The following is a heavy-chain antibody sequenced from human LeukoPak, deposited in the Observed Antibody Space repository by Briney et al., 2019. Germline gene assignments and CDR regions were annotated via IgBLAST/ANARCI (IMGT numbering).Heavy chain of an antibody. V-gene: IGHV4-38-2*02. D-gene: IGHD6-19*01. Sequence: SETLSPTCTVSGYSISSGYYWGWIRQPPGKGLEWIGSIYHSGSTYYNPSLKSRVTISVDTSKNQFSLKLSSATAADTAVYYCAREPGYSSGSVDWGQGTLVTVPS. J-gene: IGHJ4*02. CDR2: IYHSGST. CDR3: AREPGYSSGSVD. CDR1: GYSISSGYY.